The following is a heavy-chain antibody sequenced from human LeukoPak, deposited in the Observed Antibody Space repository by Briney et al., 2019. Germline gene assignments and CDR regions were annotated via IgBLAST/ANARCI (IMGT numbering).Heavy chain of an antibody. D-gene: IGHD3-9*01. V-gene: IGHV7-4-1*02. CDR2: INTNTGNP. CDR3: ARDSAANRYYAILTGYYY. J-gene: IGHJ4*02. CDR1: GYTFTSYA. Sequence: ASVKVSCKASGYTFTSYAMNWVRQAPGQGLEWMGWINTNTGNPTYAQGFTGRFVFSLDTSVSTAYLQISSLKAEDTAVYYCARDSAANRYYAILTGYYYWGQGTLVTVSS.